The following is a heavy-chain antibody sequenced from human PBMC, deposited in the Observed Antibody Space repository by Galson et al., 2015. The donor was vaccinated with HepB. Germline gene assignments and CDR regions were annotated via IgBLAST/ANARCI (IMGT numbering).Heavy chain of an antibody. CDR2: INPNSGGT. CDR3: ARDSRVTIFGVVIIPVSNWFDP. D-gene: IGHD3-3*01. V-gene: IGHV1-2*02. Sequence: SVKVSCKASGYTFTGYYMHWVRQAPGQGLEWMEWINPNSGGTNYAQKFQGRVTMTRDTSISTAYMELSRLRSDDTAVYYCARDSRVTIFGVVIIPVSNWFDPWGQGTLVTVSS. CDR1: GYTFTGYY. J-gene: IGHJ5*02.